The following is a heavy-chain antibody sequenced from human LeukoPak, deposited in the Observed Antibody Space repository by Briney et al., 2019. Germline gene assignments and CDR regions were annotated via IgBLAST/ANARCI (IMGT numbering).Heavy chain of an antibody. CDR3: ARGYDRNGYQSRGFDY. CDR2: IYPSGDS. D-gene: IGHD3-22*01. CDR1: GGSISSGSFY. Sequence: SETLSLTCTASGGSISSGSFYWRWIRQTAGKGLEWIGRIYPSGDSQYSPSFRSRATISLDTRNQFSLKLSSVTAADTAVYFCARGYDRNGYQSRGFDYWGQGALVNVSS. V-gene: IGHV4-61*02. J-gene: IGHJ4*02.